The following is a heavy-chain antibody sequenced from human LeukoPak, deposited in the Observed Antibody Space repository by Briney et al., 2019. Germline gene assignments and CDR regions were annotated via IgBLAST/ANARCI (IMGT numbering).Heavy chain of an antibody. Sequence: QPGGSLRLSCAASGFTFSSYAMSCVRQAPGKGLEWVSAISGSGGSTYYADSVKGRFTISRDNSKNTLYLQMNSLRAEDTAVYYCAKDRDYDILTGYYPRGGYYFDYWGQGTLVTVSS. CDR2: ISGSGGST. CDR3: AKDRDYDILTGYYPRGGYYFDY. CDR1: GFTFSSYA. J-gene: IGHJ4*02. D-gene: IGHD3-9*01. V-gene: IGHV3-23*01.